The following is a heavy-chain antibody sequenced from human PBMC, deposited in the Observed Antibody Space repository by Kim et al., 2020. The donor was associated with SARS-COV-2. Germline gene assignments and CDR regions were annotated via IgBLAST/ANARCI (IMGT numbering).Heavy chain of an antibody. V-gene: IGHV1-8*01. CDR3: ARGSGAEAGPSTNYYSRD. D-gene: IGHD6-13*01. CDR2: MNPNSGNT. J-gene: IGHJ6*03. CDR1: GYTFTSYD. Sequence: ASVKVSCKASGYTFTSYDINWVRQATGQGLEWMGWMNPNSGNTGYAQKFQGRVTMTSNTSIRTANMELSSRRAGETAVYYCARGSGAEAGPSTNYYSRD.